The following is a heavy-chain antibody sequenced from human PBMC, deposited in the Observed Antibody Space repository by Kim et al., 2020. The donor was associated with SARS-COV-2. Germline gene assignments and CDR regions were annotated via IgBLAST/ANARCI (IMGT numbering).Heavy chain of an antibody. J-gene: IGHJ4*02. CDR2: ISGDGSRT. V-gene: IGHV3-23*01. CDR1: GFTFNNYD. CDR3: AKDGPGHSVD. D-gene: IGHD5-18*01. Sequence: GGSLRLSCATSGFTFNNYDLSWVRQAPGKGLEWVSVISGDGSRTYYTDSVRGRFTISRDTSKNTLYLQMNSLRAEDTAVYYCAKDGPGHSVDWGQGTLVTVSS.